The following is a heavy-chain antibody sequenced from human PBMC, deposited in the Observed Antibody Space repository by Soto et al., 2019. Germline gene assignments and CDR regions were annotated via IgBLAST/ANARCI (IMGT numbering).Heavy chain of an antibody. Sequence: QVQLVQSGAEVKKPGASVKVSCKASGFHFSNYGFTWARQAPGQGLQWLGWISANNGNTNYGQKFQGRIAMTTDTSTSTTYMELMNLTPDDTAVYFCARDPLMGNGDHRMALDSWGQGTLVTVS. CDR3: ARDPLMGNGDHRMALDS. CDR2: ISANNGNT. J-gene: IGHJ5*01. CDR1: GFHFSNYG. D-gene: IGHD4-17*01. V-gene: IGHV1-18*04.